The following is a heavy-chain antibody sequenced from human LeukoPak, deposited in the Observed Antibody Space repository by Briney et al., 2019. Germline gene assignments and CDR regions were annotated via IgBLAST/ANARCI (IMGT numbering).Heavy chain of an antibody. V-gene: IGHV4-59*11. CDR3: ARDTRSYDTSGYYYFDY. CDR2: IYSDGTT. D-gene: IGHD3-22*01. Sequence: GSLRLSCAASGFTFSSHWMNWARQAPGKGLEWIGYIYSDGTTSYSPSLRSRVTISIDTSRNQFSLKLSSVTAADAAVYYCARDTRSYDTSGYYYFDYWGQGALVTVSS. J-gene: IGHJ4*02. CDR1: GFTFSSHW.